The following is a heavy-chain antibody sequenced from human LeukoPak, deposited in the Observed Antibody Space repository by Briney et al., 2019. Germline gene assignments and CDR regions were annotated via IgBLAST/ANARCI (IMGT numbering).Heavy chain of an antibody. CDR2: IYPGDSDT. Sequence: GESVKISCKGSGYSFNSYWIGWVRQMPGKGLEWMGIIYPGDSDTRYSPSFQSQVIISVDKSIGTAYLQWSSLKASDTAMYYCARGNTVASFDYWGQGTLVTVPS. CDR1: GYSFNSYW. CDR3: ARGNTVASFDY. V-gene: IGHV5-51*01. J-gene: IGHJ4*02. D-gene: IGHD2/OR15-2a*01.